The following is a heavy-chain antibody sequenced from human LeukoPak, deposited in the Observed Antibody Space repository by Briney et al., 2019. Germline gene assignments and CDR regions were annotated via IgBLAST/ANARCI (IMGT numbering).Heavy chain of an antibody. CDR1: GFSFNKDA. J-gene: IGHJ4*02. D-gene: IGHD2/OR15-2a*01. V-gene: IGHV4-59*01. CDR3: ARDSKLDYFDS. CDR2: IYYTGST. Sequence: LRLSCAASGFSFNKDAMHWVRQAPGKGLEWIGYIYYTGSTKYNPSLKSRVTMSVNTSNNQLSLKLNSVAAADTAVYYCARDSKLDYFDSWGQGTLVTVSS.